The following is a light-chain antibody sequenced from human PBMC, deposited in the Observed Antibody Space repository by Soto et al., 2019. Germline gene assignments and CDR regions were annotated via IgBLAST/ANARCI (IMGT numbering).Light chain of an antibody. CDR3: QVWDSNTVV. CDR2: RDS. CDR1: NIGSKN. Sequence: SYELTQPLSVSVVLGQTARITCGGNNIGSKNVYWYQQKPGQAPVLVIYRDSKRPSGIPERFSGSNSGNTATLTISRAQAGDEADYYCQVWDSNTVVFGGGTKLTVL. J-gene: IGLJ2*01. V-gene: IGLV3-9*01.